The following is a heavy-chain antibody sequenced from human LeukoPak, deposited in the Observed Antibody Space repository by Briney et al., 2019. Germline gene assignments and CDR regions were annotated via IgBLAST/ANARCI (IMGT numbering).Heavy chain of an antibody. CDR1: GYTFTSYD. V-gene: IGHV1-8*01. CDR2: MNPNSGKT. Sequence: ASVKVSCKASGYTFTSYDINWVRQATGQGLEWMGWMNPNSGKTGYAQKFQGRVTMTRNTSISTAYMELSSLRSEDTAVYYCARSSTVVTPDFDYWGQGTLVTVSS. D-gene: IGHD4-17*01. CDR3: ARSSTVVTPDFDY. J-gene: IGHJ4*02.